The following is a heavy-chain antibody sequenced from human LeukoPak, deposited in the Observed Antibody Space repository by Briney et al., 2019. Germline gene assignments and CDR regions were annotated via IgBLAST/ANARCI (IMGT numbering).Heavy chain of an antibody. D-gene: IGHD1-26*01. J-gene: IGHJ4*02. CDR3: ARRTLVGANEHFDF. V-gene: IGHV3-23*01. CDR2: ISGGGSST. CDR1: GFTFSNYA. Sequence: GRSLRLSCAASGFTFSNYAMTWVRQAPGKGLEWVSGISGGGSSTDYADSVKGRFTISRDNSKNTLYLQMNSLRAEDTAVYYCARRTLVGANEHFDFWGQGTLVAVSS.